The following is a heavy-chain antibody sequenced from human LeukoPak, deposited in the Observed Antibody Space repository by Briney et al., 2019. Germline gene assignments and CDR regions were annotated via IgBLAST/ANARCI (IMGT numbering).Heavy chain of an antibody. CDR2: INSDGSST. J-gene: IGHJ4*02. Sequence: GGSLRLSCAASGFTFSSYWMHWVRQAPGKGLVWVSRINSDGSSTSYADSVKGRFTISRDNSKNTLYLQMNSLRAEDTAVYYCARDRVTKSYGSGSYPDYWGQGTLVTVSS. V-gene: IGHV3-74*01. CDR1: GFTFSSYW. D-gene: IGHD3-10*01. CDR3: ARDRVTKSYGSGSYPDY.